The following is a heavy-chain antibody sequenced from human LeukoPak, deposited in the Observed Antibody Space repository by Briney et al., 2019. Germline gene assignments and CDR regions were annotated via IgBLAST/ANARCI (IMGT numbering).Heavy chain of an antibody. V-gene: IGHV3-15*07. CDR2: IKSKTDGGTT. D-gene: IGHD3-3*01. CDR3: TTDSGELRFLEWLLSEVWFDP. CDR1: GFTFSNAW. Sequence: GGSLRLSCAASGFTFSNAWMNWVRQAPGKGLEWVGRIKSKTDGGTTDYAAPVKGRFTISRDDSKNTLYLQMNSLKTEDTAVYYSTTDSGELRFLEWLLSEVWFDPWGQGTLVTVSS. J-gene: IGHJ5*02.